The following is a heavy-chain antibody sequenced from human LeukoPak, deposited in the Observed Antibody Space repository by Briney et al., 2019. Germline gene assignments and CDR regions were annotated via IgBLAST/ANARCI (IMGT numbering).Heavy chain of an antibody. V-gene: IGHV5-51*01. J-gene: IGHJ4*02. CDR3: ARLEYGGYGLFDY. CDR2: IYPRDSDT. D-gene: IGHD5-12*01. Sequence: GESLKISCKVSEYRFTSYWIGWVRQTPGKGLEWIGVIYPRDSDTRYSPSFQGQVSISVDKFINTAYLQWTNLKASDAAIYYCARLEYGGYGLFDYWGQGTLVTVSS. CDR1: EYRFTSYW.